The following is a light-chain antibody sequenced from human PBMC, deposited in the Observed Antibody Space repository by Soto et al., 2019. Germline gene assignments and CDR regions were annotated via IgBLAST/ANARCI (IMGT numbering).Light chain of an antibody. V-gene: IGKV3-15*01. CDR2: GAS. CDR1: QSVSSN. CDR3: QQRSNWRPA. J-gene: IGKJ4*01. Sequence: EIVMTQSPATLSVSPGERATLSCRASQSVSSNLAWFQQKHGQAPRLLIYGASSRATGIHSRSSGSGARTEFTPTSSSLAPEDLADYCWQQRSNWRPAFGGGTKVDI.